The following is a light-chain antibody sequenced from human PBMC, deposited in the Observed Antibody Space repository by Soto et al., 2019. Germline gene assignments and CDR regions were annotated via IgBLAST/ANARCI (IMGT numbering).Light chain of an antibody. CDR3: QQSYGTPWT. CDR2: AAS. J-gene: IGKJ1*01. V-gene: IGKV1-39*01. Sequence: DIQMTQSPSSLSESVGDRVTVTCRASQSITTYLNWYQQKPGKAPKLLIYAASSLQSGVPSRFSGSGSGTDFTLTITSLQPEDFATYICQQSYGTPWTFGRGTKVEIK. CDR1: QSITTY.